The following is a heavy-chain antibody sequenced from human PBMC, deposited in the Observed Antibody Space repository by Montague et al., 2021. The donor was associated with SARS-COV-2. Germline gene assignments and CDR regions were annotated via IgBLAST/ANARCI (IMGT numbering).Heavy chain of an antibody. D-gene: IGHD1-7*01. Sequence: SDTLSLTCNVSGDSITNTRYFWGWIRQPPGKALEWIGSIYHNGKTYYNPSLERRALLSIDTSKNQFSLRLSSVIASDTAVYYCAVELNYFFDYWGQGFLVSVSS. CDR3: AVELNYFFDY. V-gene: IGHV4-39*01. CDR1: GDSITNTRYF. CDR2: IYHNGKT. J-gene: IGHJ4*02.